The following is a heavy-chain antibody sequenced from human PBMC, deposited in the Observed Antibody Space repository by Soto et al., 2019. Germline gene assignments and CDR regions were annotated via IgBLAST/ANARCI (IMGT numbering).Heavy chain of an antibody. Sequence: ASVKVSCKASGYTFSDYYIHWVRQAPGQGLEWMGWINPNSGGTKYAPKFQGGVTMTRDTSITTAYMELSRLRSGDTAVYYCARCRVYYYDSSLMYWGQGTMVTVSS. CDR3: ARCRVYYYDSSLMY. CDR1: GYTFSDYY. V-gene: IGHV1-2*02. D-gene: IGHD3-22*01. CDR2: INPNSGGT. J-gene: IGHJ4*02.